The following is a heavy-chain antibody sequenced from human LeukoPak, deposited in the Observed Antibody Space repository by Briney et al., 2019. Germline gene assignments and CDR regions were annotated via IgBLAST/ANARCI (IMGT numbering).Heavy chain of an antibody. CDR1: GFTLSSYS. V-gene: IGHV3-21*01. CDR3: ARDGDYEYFQH. CDR2: ISSSSSYI. Sequence: GGSLRLSCAASGFTLSSYSMNWVRQAPGKGLEWVSSISSSSSYIYYADSVKGRFTISRDNAKNSLYLQTNSLRAEDTAVYYCARDGDYEYFQHWGQGTLVTVSS. D-gene: IGHD4-17*01. J-gene: IGHJ1*01.